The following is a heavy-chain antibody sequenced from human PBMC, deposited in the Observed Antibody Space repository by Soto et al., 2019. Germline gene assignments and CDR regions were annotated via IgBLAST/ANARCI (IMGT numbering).Heavy chain of an antibody. CDR2: IIPISGTA. CDR1: GGTFSSYA. Sequence: QVQLVQSGAEVKKPGSSVKVSCKASGGTFSSYAISWVRQAPGQGLEWMGGIIPISGTANYAQKFQGTVTITADESTSTAYMELSSLRSEDTAAYYCARSQGSSTSLEIYYYYYSGMDVWGQGTTVTVSS. CDR3: ARSQGSSTSLEIYYYYYSGMDV. V-gene: IGHV1-69*01. J-gene: IGHJ6*02. D-gene: IGHD2-2*01.